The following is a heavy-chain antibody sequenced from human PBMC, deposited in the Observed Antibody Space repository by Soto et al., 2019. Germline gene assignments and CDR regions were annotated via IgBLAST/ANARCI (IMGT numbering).Heavy chain of an antibody. CDR1: GFTFSSYA. CDR3: VKVLYGDPIGY. D-gene: IGHD4-17*01. J-gene: IGHJ4*02. Sequence: GGSLRLSCSASGFTFSSYAMHWVRQAPGKGLEYVSLISSNGGSTYYADSVKGRFTISRDNSKNTLYLQMSSLRAEDTAVYYCVKVLYGDPIGYWGQGTLVTVSS. CDR2: ISSNGGST. V-gene: IGHV3-64D*06.